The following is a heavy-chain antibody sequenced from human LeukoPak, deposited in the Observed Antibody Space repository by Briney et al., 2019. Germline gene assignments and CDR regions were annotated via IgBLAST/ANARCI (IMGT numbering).Heavy chain of an antibody. CDR2: IYYSGST. V-gene: IGHV4-39*02. D-gene: IGHD3-3*01. CDR1: GGSIGSSSYY. Sequence: SETLSLTRTVSGGSIGSSSYYWGWIRQPPGKGLEWIGSIYYSGSTYYNPSLKSRVTISVDTSKNQFSLKLSSVTAADTAVYYCARDGRIRFPVTNWFDPWGQGTLVTVSS. CDR3: ARDGRIRFPVTNWFDP. J-gene: IGHJ5*02.